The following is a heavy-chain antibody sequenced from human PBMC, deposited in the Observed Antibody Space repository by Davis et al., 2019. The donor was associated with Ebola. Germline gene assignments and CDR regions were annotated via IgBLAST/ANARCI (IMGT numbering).Heavy chain of an antibody. V-gene: IGHV3-66*01. D-gene: IGHD3-3*01. Sequence: GESLKISCAASGFTVSSNYMSWVRQAPGKGLEWVSVVYIDGNTYYADSVRGRFTISRDTSKNTLYLQMNSLRAEDTAVYYCARYLSEWRSYSYHYYGMDVWGQGTTVTVSS. CDR2: VYIDGNT. CDR3: ARYLSEWRSYSYHYYGMDV. CDR1: GFTVSSNY. J-gene: IGHJ6*02.